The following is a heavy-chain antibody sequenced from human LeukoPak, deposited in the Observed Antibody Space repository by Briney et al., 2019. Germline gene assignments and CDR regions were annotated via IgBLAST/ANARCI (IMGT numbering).Heavy chain of an antibody. CDR1: GGSISSYY. J-gene: IGHJ4*02. CDR3: ARLGSSGWLDY. D-gene: IGHD6-19*01. V-gene: IGHV4-59*08. CDR2: IYYSGST. Sequence: SGPTLVKPSETLSLTCTVSGGSISSYYWSWIRQPPGKGLEWIGYIYYSGSTNYNPSLKSRVTISVDTSKNQFSLKLSSVTAADTAVYYCARLGSSGWLDYWGQGTLVTVSS.